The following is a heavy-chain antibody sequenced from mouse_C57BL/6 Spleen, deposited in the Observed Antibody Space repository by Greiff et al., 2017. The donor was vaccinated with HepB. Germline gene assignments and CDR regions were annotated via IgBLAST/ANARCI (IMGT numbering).Heavy chain of an antibody. V-gene: IGHV5-4*01. J-gene: IGHJ2*01. CDR1: GFTFSSYA. D-gene: IGHD2-12*01. CDR2: ISDGGSYT. Sequence: EVQLVESGGGLVKPGGSLKLSCAASGFTFSSYAMSWVRQTPEKRLEWVATISDGGSYTYYPDNVKGRFTISRDNAKNNLYLQMSHLNSEDTAMYYCARVYSHFDYWGQVTTLTVSS. CDR3: ARVYSHFDY.